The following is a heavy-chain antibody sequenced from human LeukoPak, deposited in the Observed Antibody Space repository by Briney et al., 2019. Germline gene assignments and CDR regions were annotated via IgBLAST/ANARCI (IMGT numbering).Heavy chain of an antibody. D-gene: IGHD6-6*01. CDR2: ISSSSSSI. Sequence: WGSLRLSCAASGFTFSSYTMNWVRQAPGKGLEWISFISSSSSSIYYADSVKGRFTISRDNAKNSLYLQMNSLRDEDTAVYYCAKDLWIAARRPPVNAFDIWGQGTMVTVSS. V-gene: IGHV3-48*02. CDR1: GFTFSSYT. CDR3: AKDLWIAARRPPVNAFDI. J-gene: IGHJ3*02.